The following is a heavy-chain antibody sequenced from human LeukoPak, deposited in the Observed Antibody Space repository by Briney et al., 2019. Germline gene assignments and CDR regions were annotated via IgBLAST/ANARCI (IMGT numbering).Heavy chain of an antibody. Sequence: PGGSLRLSCAASGFTFDDYAMHWVRHAPGKGLEWVSGISWNSGSIGYADSVKGRFTISRDNAKNSLYLQMNSLRAEDTALYYCAKDFYGDYVGYFDYWGQGTLVTVSS. CDR3: AKDFYGDYVGYFDY. CDR1: GFTFDDYA. J-gene: IGHJ4*02. D-gene: IGHD4-17*01. V-gene: IGHV3-9*01. CDR2: ISWNSGSI.